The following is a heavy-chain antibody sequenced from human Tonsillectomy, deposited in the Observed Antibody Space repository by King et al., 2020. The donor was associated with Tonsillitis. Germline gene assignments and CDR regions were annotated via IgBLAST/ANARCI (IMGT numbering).Heavy chain of an antibody. CDR2: ISGSGGIT. CDR3: AKEDLSSIAAAVDFDY. CDR1: GFTFSSYA. V-gene: IGHV3-23*04. Sequence: VQLVESGGGLVQPGGSLRLSCAASGFTFSSYAMSWVRQAPGKGLEWVSAISGSGGITYYADSVKGRFTISRDNSKNTLYLQMNSQRAEDTAVYYCAKEDLSSIAAAVDFDYWGQGTLVTVSS. J-gene: IGHJ4*02. D-gene: IGHD6-13*01.